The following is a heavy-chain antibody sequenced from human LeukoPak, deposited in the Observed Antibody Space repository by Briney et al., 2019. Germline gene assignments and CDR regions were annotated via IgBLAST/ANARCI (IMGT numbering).Heavy chain of an antibody. CDR1: GFTFSSYG. CDR3: AKNRPAVRGDDRP. J-gene: IGHJ4*02. V-gene: IGHV3-23*01. Sequence: GGSLRLSCAASGFTFSSYGMNWVRQAPGKGLEWVSAISGSGSNTYYADSVKGRFTISRDNSKNTVYLQMNSLRAEDTAVYYCAKNRPAVRGDDRPWGQGSLVTVSS. CDR2: ISGSGSNT. D-gene: IGHD3-10*01.